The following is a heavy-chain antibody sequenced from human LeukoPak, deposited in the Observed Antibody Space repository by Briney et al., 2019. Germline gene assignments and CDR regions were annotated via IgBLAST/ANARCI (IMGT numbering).Heavy chain of an antibody. CDR2: INAGNGNT. CDR1: GGTFSSYA. J-gene: IGHJ5*02. CDR3: ARSLGGGNLVAWFDP. V-gene: IGHV1-3*01. D-gene: IGHD4-23*01. Sequence: ASVKVSCKASGGTFSSYAISWVRQAPGQRLEWMGWINAGNGNTKYSQKFQGRVTITRDTSASTAYMELSSLRSEDTAVYYCARSLGGGNLVAWFDPWGQGTLVTVSS.